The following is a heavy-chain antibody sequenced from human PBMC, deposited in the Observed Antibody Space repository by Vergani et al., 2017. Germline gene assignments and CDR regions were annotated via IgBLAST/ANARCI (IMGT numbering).Heavy chain of an antibody. CDR1: GVSVSSTAFY. J-gene: IGHJ6*03. D-gene: IGHD6-13*01. V-gene: IGHV4-61*02. Sequence: QVQLQESGPGLVKPSQTLSLTCSVSGVSVSSTAFYWNWIRQPAGKGLEWIGRIYGSGNINYNPSLERRVTISRDTSKNQFSLKVHSVTAADTAVYYCARHKEQLVPGNYYYYYYMDVWGKGTTVTVSS. CDR2: IYGSGNI. CDR3: ARHKEQLVPGNYYYYYYMDV.